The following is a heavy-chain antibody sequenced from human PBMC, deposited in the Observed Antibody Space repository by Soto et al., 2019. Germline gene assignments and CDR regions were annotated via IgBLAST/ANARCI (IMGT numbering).Heavy chain of an antibody. CDR1: GGTFSSYA. CDR2: LIPIFGTA. V-gene: IGHV1-69*01. D-gene: IGHD5-18*01. Sequence: QVQLVQSGAEVKKPGSSVKVSCKASGGTFSSYAISWVRQAPGQGLEWMGGLIPIFGTANYAQKFQGRVTITADESTSTAYMELSSLRSEDTAVYYCARRGYSYGTGYYYGMDVWGQGTTVTVSS. J-gene: IGHJ6*02. CDR3: ARRGYSYGTGYYYGMDV.